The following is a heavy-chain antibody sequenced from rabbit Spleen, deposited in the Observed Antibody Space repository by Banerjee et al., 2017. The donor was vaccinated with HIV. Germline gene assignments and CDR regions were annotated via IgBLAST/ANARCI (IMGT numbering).Heavy chain of an antibody. V-gene: IGHV1S7*01. Sequence: QQLVESGGGLVKPGASLTLTCKASGFSFSSGYDMCWVRQAPGKGLEWIGIIYAVKGSTDYASWVNGRFTISSDNAQNTVDLQMHSLTAADTATYFCARAIVPWLGLTRLDLWGQGTLVTVS. D-gene: IGHD4-1*01. J-gene: IGHJ3*01. CDR3: ARAIVPWLGLTRLDL. CDR2: IYAVKGST. CDR1: GFSFSSGYD.